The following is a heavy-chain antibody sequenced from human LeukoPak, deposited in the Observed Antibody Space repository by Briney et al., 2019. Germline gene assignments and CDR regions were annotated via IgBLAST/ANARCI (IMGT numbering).Heavy chain of an antibody. CDR2: IYYSGST. CDR3: AREVWSGYYHFDY. D-gene: IGHD3-3*01. CDR1: GGSISSYY. J-gene: IGHJ4*02. V-gene: IGHV4-59*01. Sequence: KPSETLSLTCTVSGGSISSYYWSWIRQPPGKGLEWIGYIYYSGSTNYNPSLKSRVTISVDTSKNQFSLKLSSVTAADTAVYYCAREVWSGYYHFDYWGQGTLVTVSS.